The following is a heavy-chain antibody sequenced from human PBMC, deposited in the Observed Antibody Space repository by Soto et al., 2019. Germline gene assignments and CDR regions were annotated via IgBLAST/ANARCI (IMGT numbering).Heavy chain of an antibody. J-gene: IGHJ4*02. Sequence: GGSLRLSCAASGFTFSSYWMHWVRQAPGKGLVWVSRINSDGSSTSYADSVKGRFTISRDNAKNTLYLQMNSLRAEDTAVYYCALAVAGNLPGYWGQGTLVTVSS. CDR2: INSDGSST. CDR1: GFTFSSYW. V-gene: IGHV3-74*01. D-gene: IGHD6-19*01. CDR3: ALAVAGNLPGY.